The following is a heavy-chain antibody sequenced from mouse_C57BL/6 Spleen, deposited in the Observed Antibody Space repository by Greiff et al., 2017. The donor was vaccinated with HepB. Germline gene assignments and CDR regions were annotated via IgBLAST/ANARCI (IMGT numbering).Heavy chain of an antibody. V-gene: IGHV3-6*01. D-gene: IGHD2-5*01. CDR1: GYSITSGYY. J-gene: IGHJ4*01. CDR2: ISYDGSN. Sequence: VQLKESGPGLVKPSQSLSLTCSVTGYSITSGYYWNWIRQFPGNKLEWMGYISYDGSNNYNPSLKNRISITRDTSKNQFFLKLNSVTTEDTATYYCARVGSNYVYYAMDYWGQGTSVTVSS. CDR3: ARVGSNYVYYAMDY.